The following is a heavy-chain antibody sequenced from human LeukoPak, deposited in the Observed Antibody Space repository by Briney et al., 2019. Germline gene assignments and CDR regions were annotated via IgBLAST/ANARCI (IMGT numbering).Heavy chain of an antibody. CDR1: GFTFSSYA. J-gene: IGHJ4*02. CDR3: AKGHQVTFFDY. CDR2: ISSTGDST. D-gene: IGHD5-18*01. V-gene: IGHV3-23*01. Sequence: PGGSLRLSCAASGFTFSSYAMSWVRQTPGKGLEWVSTISSTGDSTYHVDSVKGRFTISRDNSKNTLYLQMNSLRAEDTAVYYCAKGHQVTFFDYWGQGTLVTVSS.